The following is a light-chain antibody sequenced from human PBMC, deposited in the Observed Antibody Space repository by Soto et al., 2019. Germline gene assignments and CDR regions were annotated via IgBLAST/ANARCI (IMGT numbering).Light chain of an antibody. J-gene: IGLJ1*01. Sequence: QSALTQPASVSGSPGQSITISCTGTSSDVGGYNFVSWYQQHPDKAPKLMIYDATNRPSGVSNRFSGSKSGNTASLTISGLQAEDEADYYCSSYTSISTYVFGTGTKVTVL. V-gene: IGLV2-14*01. CDR2: DAT. CDR3: SSYTSISTYV. CDR1: SSDVGGYNF.